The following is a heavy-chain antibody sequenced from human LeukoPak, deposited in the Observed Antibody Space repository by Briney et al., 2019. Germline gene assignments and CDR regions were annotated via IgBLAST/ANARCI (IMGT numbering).Heavy chain of an antibody. CDR1: GFSVRTNY. Sequence: PGGSLRLSCAVSGFSVRTNYMSWVRQAPGKGPEWVSLIYSSGSTYYTDSVKGRFTISRDNSQNTLYLHMSSLSAEDTAVYYCARTFLSGDGYKVGYFDYWGQGTLVIVSS. CDR3: ARTFLSGDGYKVGYFDY. J-gene: IGHJ4*02. D-gene: IGHD5-24*01. V-gene: IGHV3-53*01. CDR2: IYSSGST.